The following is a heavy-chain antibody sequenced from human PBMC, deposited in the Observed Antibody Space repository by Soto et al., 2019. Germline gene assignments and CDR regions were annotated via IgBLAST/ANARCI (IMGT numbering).Heavy chain of an antibody. V-gene: IGHV5-51*01. D-gene: IGHD2-2*01. CDR3: ASRVCSSTSCYGVGSGWFDP. CDR1: GYSFTSYL. CDR2: IYPGDSDT. Sequence: GEYLKIYCNGSGYSFTSYLLGWVRQMPGKGLEWMGIIYPGDSDTRYSPSFQDQVTTSADKSSSTAYLQWSSLKASDTAMYYCASRVCSSTSCYGVGSGWFDPWGQGTLVTVSS. J-gene: IGHJ5*02.